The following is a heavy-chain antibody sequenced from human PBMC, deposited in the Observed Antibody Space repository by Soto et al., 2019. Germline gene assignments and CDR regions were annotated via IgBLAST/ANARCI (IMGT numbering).Heavy chain of an antibody. J-gene: IGHJ4*02. V-gene: IGHV3-33*01. CDR3: ASAVAGTYFDY. D-gene: IGHD6-19*01. CDR1: GFTFSSYG. CDR2: IWYDGSNK. Sequence: VQLVESGGGVVQPGRSLRLSCAASGFTFSSYGMHWVRQAPGKGLEWVAVIWYDGSNKYYADSVKGRFTISRDNSKNTLYLQMNSLRAEDTAVYYCASAVAGTYFDYWGQGTLVTVSS.